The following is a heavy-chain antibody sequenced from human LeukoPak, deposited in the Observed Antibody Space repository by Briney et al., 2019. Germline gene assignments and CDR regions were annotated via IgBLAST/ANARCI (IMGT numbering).Heavy chain of an antibody. CDR2: IYHSGST. J-gene: IGHJ4*02. D-gene: IGHD6-19*01. CDR3: ARANGERKQWLVDY. V-gene: IGHV4-38-2*01. Sequence: PSETLSLTCAVSGYSISSGYYWGWIRQPPGKGLEWIGSIYHSGSTYYNPSLKSRVTISVDTSKNQFSLKLSSVTAADTAVYDCARANGERKQWLVDYWGQGTLVTVSS. CDR1: GYSISSGYY.